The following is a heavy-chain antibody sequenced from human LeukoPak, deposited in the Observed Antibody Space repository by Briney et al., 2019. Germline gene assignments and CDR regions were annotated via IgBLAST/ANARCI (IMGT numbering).Heavy chain of an antibody. V-gene: IGHV3-30*04. CDR3: ARDGQWLVLWWFDP. J-gene: IGHJ5*02. D-gene: IGHD6-19*01. CDR2: ISYDGSNK. Sequence: TGGSLRLSCAASGFTFSSYAMHWVRQAPGKGLEWVAVISYDGSNKYYADSVKGRFTISRDNSKNTLYLQMNSLRAEDTAVYYCARDGQWLVLWWFDPWGQGTLVTVSS. CDR1: GFTFSSYA.